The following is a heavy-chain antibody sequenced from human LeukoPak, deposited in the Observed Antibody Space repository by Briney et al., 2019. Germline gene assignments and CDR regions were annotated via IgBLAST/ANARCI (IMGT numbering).Heavy chain of an antibody. Sequence: GGSLRLSCAASGFTVSGNYMTWVRQAPGKGLEWVSVVYSGDSTYYADSVKGRFTISRDNAKNTLYLQMNSLRAEDTAVYYCARVIRWFGEPYFDYWGQGTLVTVSS. D-gene: IGHD3-10*01. CDR2: VYSGDST. V-gene: IGHV3-53*01. CDR3: ARVIRWFGEPYFDY. J-gene: IGHJ4*02. CDR1: GFTVSGNY.